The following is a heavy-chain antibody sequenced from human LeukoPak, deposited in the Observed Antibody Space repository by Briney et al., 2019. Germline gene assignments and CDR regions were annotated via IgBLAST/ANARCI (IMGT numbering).Heavy chain of an antibody. CDR3: TGNYYGSGSYADFDY. CDR2: IRYDGSNK. CDR1: GFTFSSYG. D-gene: IGHD3-10*01. Sequence: GGSLRLSCGASGFTFSSYGMHWVRQAPGKGLEWVAFIRYDGSNKYYADSVKGRFTISRGNSKNTLYLQMNSLKTEDTAVYYCTGNYYGSGSYADFDYWGQGTLVTVSS. J-gene: IGHJ4*02. V-gene: IGHV3-30*02.